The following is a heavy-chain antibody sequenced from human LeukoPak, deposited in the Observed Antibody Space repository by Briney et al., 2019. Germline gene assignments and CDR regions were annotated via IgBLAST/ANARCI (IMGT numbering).Heavy chain of an antibody. V-gene: IGHV1-2*04. CDR3: ARDLSYGSKEDYYYYGMDV. CDR1: GDTFTGYY. Sequence: ASVKVSCKASGDTFTGYYMHWVRQAPGQGLEWMGWINPNSGGTNYAQKFQGWVTMTRDTSVSTAYMELSRLRSDDTAVYYCARDLSYGSKEDYYYYGMDVWGQGTTVTVSS. J-gene: IGHJ6*02. D-gene: IGHD5-18*01. CDR2: INPNSGGT.